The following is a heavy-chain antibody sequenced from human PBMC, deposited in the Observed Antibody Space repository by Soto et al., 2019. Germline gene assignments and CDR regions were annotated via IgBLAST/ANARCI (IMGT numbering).Heavy chain of an antibody. J-gene: IGHJ4*02. CDR1: GFTFDDYA. V-gene: IGHV3-9*01. D-gene: IGHD6-13*01. CDR3: AKDQKFYSSSWLFDY. Sequence: GGSLRLSCAASGFTFDDYAMHWVRQAPGKGLEWVSGISWNSGSIGYADSVKGRFTISRDNAKNSLYLQMNSLRAEDTALYYCAKDQKFYSSSWLFDYWGQGTLVTVSS. CDR2: ISWNSGSI.